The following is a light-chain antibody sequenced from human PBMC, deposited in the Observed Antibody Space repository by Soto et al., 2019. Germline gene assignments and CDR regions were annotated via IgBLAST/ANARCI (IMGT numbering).Light chain of an antibody. CDR1: SSDVGGYNY. CDR3: CSYAGSPRYV. Sequence: QSALTQPRSVSGSPGQSVTISCTGTSSDVGGYNYVSWYQQHPGKAPKVMIYDVSERPSGVPDRFSGSKSGNTASLTISGIQDEDEDDYYCCSYAGSPRYVFGTGTKLTVL. J-gene: IGLJ1*01. CDR2: DVS. V-gene: IGLV2-11*01.